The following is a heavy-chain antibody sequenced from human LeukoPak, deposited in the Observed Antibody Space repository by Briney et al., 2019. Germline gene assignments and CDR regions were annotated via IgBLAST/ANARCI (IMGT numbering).Heavy chain of an antibody. CDR3: AKVRSVIFTNFDY. V-gene: IGHV3-33*06. D-gene: IGHD2/OR15-2a*01. CDR2: IWYDGRNK. Sequence: GGSLRLSCAASGFSFSTYGMDWVRQAPGKGLEWVAVIWYDGRNKYYADSVKRRFTNSRQNSKNTLYLQMNSLRAEDTAVYYCAKVRSVIFTNFDYWGQGTLVTVS. J-gene: IGHJ4*02. CDR1: GFSFSTYG.